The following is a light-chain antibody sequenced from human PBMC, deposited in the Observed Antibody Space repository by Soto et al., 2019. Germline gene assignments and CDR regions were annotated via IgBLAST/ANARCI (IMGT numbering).Light chain of an antibody. V-gene: IGKV4-1*01. CDR2: WAS. J-gene: IGKJ2*01. CDR1: QSVLYSSNNKNY. Sequence: DIVMTQSPDSLAVSLGERATINCKSSQSVLYSSNNKNYLAWYQQRPGQPPKLLIYWASTRESGVPDRFSGSGSGTDVTLTSTSLQAEDVEVYYCQQYESTPPTFGQGTKLEIK. CDR3: QQYESTPPT.